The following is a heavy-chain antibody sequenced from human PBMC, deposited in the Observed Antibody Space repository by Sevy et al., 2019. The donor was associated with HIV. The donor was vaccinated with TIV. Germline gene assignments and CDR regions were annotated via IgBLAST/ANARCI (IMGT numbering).Heavy chain of an antibody. D-gene: IGHD2-2*01. CDR1: GFTFSSYG. J-gene: IGHJ6*02. Sequence: WGSLRLSCAASGFTFSSYGMNWVRQAPGNGLEWVSYISSSSTTIYYPDSVKGRFTISRDNAKNSLYLQMNSLRAEDTAVFYCARSYQNYYYYGMDVWGQGTTVTVSS. CDR2: ISSSSTTI. CDR3: ARSYQNYYYYGMDV. V-gene: IGHV3-48*01.